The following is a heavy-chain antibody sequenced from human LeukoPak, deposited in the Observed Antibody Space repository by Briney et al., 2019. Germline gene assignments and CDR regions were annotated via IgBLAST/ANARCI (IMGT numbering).Heavy chain of an antibody. Sequence: SETLSLSCTVSGYSISSGYYWGWIRQPPGKGLEWIGSIYHSGSTYYSPSLKSRVTISIDTSKNQFSLKLSSVTAADTAVYYCARATSGLTYYSGSGAAFDIWGQGTMVTVSS. CDR3: ARATSGLTYYSGSGAAFDI. D-gene: IGHD3-10*01. V-gene: IGHV4-38-2*02. CDR1: GYSISSGYY. J-gene: IGHJ3*02. CDR2: IYHSGST.